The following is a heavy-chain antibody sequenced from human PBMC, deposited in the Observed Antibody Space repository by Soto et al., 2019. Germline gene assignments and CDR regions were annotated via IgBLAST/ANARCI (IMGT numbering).Heavy chain of an antibody. J-gene: IGHJ4*02. CDR3: AKAVVYSSRWSDIDY. D-gene: IGHD6-13*01. CDR1: GFTFSSYA. Sequence: EVQLLESGGGLVQPGGSLRLSFAASGFTFSSYAMSWVRQAPGKGLEWVSAISGSGGSTYYADSVKGRFTISRDNSQNALYLQMNSLRAEDTAVYYSAKAVVYSSRWSDIDYWGQGTLVTVSS. CDR2: ISGSGGST. V-gene: IGHV3-23*01.